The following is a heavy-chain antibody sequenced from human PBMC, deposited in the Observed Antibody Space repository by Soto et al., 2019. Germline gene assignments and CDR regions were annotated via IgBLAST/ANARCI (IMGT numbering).Heavy chain of an antibody. Sequence: GGSLRLSCAASGFTFSSYAMSWVRQAPGKGLEWVSAISGSGGSTYYADSVKGRFTISRDNSKNTLYLQMSSLRAEDTAVYYCVKAPYQLLYMGHFHYWGQGTLVTVSS. V-gene: IGHV3-23*01. CDR1: GFTFSSYA. CDR2: ISGSGGST. D-gene: IGHD2-2*02. CDR3: VKAPYQLLYMGHFHY. J-gene: IGHJ4*02.